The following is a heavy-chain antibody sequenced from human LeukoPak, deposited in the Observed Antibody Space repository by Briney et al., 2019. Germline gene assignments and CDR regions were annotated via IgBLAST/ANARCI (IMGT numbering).Heavy chain of an antibody. CDR2: IYYSGST. J-gene: IGHJ4*02. CDR1: GGSISSYY. CDR3: AREVDTAMVKD. Sequence: SETLSPTCTVSGGSISSYYWSWIRQPPGKGLEWIGYIYYSGSTNYNPSLKSRVTISVDTSKNQFSLKLSSVTAADTAVYYCAREVDTAMVKDWGQGTLVTVSS. V-gene: IGHV4-59*01. D-gene: IGHD5-18*01.